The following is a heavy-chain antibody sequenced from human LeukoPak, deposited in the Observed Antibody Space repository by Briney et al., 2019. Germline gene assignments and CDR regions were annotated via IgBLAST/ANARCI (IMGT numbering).Heavy chain of an antibody. V-gene: IGHV4-30-4*01. CDR3: ARVVYYYDSSGYYYPMYYFDY. D-gene: IGHD3-22*01. CDR2: IYYSGST. Sequence: SETLSLTCTVSGGSISSYYWSWIRQPPGKGLEWIGYIYYSGSTHYNPSLKSRVTISVDTSKNQFSLKLSSVTAADTAVYYCARVVYYYDSSGYYYPMYYFDYWGQGTLVTVSS. J-gene: IGHJ4*02. CDR1: GGSISSYY.